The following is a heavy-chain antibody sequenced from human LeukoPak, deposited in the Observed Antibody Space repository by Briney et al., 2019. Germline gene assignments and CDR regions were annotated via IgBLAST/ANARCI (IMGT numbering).Heavy chain of an antibody. CDR1: GFTFDDYG. CDR2: ISGSGGTT. D-gene: IGHD3-22*01. V-gene: IGHV3-23*01. J-gene: IGHJ5*02. Sequence: GGSLRLSCAASGFTFDDYGMSWVRQAPGKGLEWVSGISGSGGTTYYADSVKGRFTISRDNAKNTLNLQMNSLRAEDTAVYYCARDLGQYYDTSDNWFDPWGQGTLVTVSS. CDR3: ARDLGQYYDTSDNWFDP.